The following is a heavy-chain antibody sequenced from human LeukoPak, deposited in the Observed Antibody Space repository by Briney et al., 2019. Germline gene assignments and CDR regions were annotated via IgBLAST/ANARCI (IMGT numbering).Heavy chain of an antibody. V-gene: IGHV1-69*01. CDR1: GGTFSSYA. CDR3: ATPSYCSSTSCYSRDAFDI. CDR2: IIPIFGTA. J-gene: IGHJ3*02. Sequence: SVKVSCKASGGTFSSYAISWVRQAPGQGLEWVGGIIPIFGTANYAQKFQGRVTITADESTSTAYMELSSLRSEDTAAYYCATPSYCSSTSCYSRDAFDIWGQGTMVTVSS. D-gene: IGHD2-2*02.